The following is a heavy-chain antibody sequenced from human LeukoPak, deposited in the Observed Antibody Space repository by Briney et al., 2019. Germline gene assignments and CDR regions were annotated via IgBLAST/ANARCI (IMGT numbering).Heavy chain of an antibody. CDR1: GFTFSSYG. J-gene: IGHJ4*02. CDR3: ARDREQWLVLYYSDY. D-gene: IGHD6-19*01. CDR2: IRYDGSNK. V-gene: IGHV3-30*02. Sequence: PGGTLRLSCAASGFTFSSYGMHWVRHDPAKGLVGGAFIRYDGSNKYYADSVKGRFTISRDNSKNTLYLQMNSLRAADTAVYYCARDREQWLVLYYSDYWGERTLVTVSS.